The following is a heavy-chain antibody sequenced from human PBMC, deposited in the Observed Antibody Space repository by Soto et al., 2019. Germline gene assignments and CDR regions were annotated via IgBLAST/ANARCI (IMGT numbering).Heavy chain of an antibody. Sequence: SETLSLTCAVYGGSFSDYSWTWIRQPPGKGLEWIGEINDSGSTNYTPSLERRVTISRDTSKNRFSLKLSSVTAADTAVYYCARGSHKLHSYDSSGFYHYVDYWGQGSLVTVSS. CDR3: ARGSHKLHSYDSSGFYHYVDY. V-gene: IGHV4-34*01. J-gene: IGHJ4*02. CDR2: INDSGST. CDR1: GGSFSDYS. D-gene: IGHD3-22*01.